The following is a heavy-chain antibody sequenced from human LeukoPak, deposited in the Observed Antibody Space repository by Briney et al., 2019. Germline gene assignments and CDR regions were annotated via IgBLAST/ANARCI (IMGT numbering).Heavy chain of an antibody. CDR2: ISNIGGT. Sequence: SETPSLTCTLSLYSISSGHYWGWIGQSPGKRLDWIGRISNIGGTYYIPSLRSRVTMSLDTSRNQFSLNQSSVTAADTAVYFCARVGPLAVRPTDSVYSFDYWGQGTLVTVSS. J-gene: IGHJ4*02. D-gene: IGHD5/OR15-5a*01. V-gene: IGHV4-38-2*02. CDR1: LYSISSGHY. CDR3: ARVGPLAVRPTDSVYSFDY.